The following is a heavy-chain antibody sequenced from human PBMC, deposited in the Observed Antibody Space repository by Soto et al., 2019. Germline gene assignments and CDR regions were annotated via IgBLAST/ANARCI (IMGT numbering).Heavy chain of an antibody. Sequence: SETLSLTCTVSGGSVSSGSYYWSWIRQPPGKGLEWIGYIYYSGSTNYNPSLKSRVTISVDTSKNQFSLKLSSVTAADTAVYYCETLEGGPPDAFDIWGQGTMVTVSS. D-gene: IGHD2-15*01. CDR1: GGSVSSGSYY. CDR3: ETLEGGPPDAFDI. V-gene: IGHV4-61*01. J-gene: IGHJ3*02. CDR2: IYYSGST.